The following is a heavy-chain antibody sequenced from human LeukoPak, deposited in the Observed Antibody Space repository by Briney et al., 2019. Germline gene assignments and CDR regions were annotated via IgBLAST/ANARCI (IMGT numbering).Heavy chain of an antibody. CDR1: AFTFRTYG. V-gene: IGHV3-30*18. Sequence: PGGSLRLSCAASAFTFRTYGMHWVRQAPGKGLEWVAVISYDANNKYYADSVKGRFTISGDNSKNTLYLQMNSLRAEDTAVYYCAKDRHPARTDGYYFDYWGQGTLVTVSS. CDR2: ISYDANNK. J-gene: IGHJ4*02. CDR3: AKDRHPARTDGYYFDY. D-gene: IGHD1-14*01.